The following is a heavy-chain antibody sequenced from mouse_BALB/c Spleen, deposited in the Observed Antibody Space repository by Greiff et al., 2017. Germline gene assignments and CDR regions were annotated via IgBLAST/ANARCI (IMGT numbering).Heavy chain of an antibody. Sequence: EVKLVESGGGLVKPGGSLKLSCAASGFTFSSYAMSWVRQSPEKRLEWVAEISSGGSYTYYPDTVTGRFTISRDNAKNTLYLEMSSLRSEDTAMYYCARDKDGYVDYWGQGTTLTVSS. J-gene: IGHJ2*01. CDR3: ARDKDGYVDY. CDR1: GFTFSSYA. V-gene: IGHV5-9-4*01. D-gene: IGHD2-3*01. CDR2: ISSGGSYT.